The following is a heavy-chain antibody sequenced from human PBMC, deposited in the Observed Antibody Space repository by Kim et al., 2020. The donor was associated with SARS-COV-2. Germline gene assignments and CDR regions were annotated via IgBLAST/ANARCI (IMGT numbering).Heavy chain of an antibody. Sequence: GGSLRLSCAASGFTFSSYWMSWVRQAPGKGLEWVANIKQDGSEKYYVDSVKGRFTISRDNAKNSLYLQMNSLRAEDTAVYYCARVGWEYSSSWYFDYWGQGTLVTVSS. V-gene: IGHV3-7*01. J-gene: IGHJ4*02. CDR3: ARVGWEYSSSWYFDY. CDR2: IKQDGSEK. D-gene: IGHD6-13*01. CDR1: GFTFSSYW.